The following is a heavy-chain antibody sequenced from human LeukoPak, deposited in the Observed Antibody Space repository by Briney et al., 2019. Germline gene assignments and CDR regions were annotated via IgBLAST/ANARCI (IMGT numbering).Heavy chain of an antibody. J-gene: IGHJ5*02. CDR1: GGSISSYY. D-gene: IGHD5/OR15-5a*01. CDR2: IYYSGST. CDR3: ARTLVSTGGMA. Sequence: PSETLSLTCTVSGGSISSYYWSWIRQPPGKGLEWIGYIYYSGSTNYNPSLKSRVTISVDTSKNQFSLKLSSVTAADTAVYYCARTLVSTGGMAWGQGTLVTVSS. V-gene: IGHV4-59*01.